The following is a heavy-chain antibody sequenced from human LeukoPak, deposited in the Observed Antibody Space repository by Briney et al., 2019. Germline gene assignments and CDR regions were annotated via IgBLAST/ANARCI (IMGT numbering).Heavy chain of an antibody. D-gene: IGHD6-6*01. Sequence: GGSLRLSCAASGFAFSSFAMTWVRQAPGKGPEWVSTIAYDGVNTHYAESVEGRFTISRDNSRSVLYLLMNSLRAEDTAVYYCAKVKGSAARGVFDYWGQGTLVTVSS. CDR2: IAYDGVNT. J-gene: IGHJ4*02. CDR1: GFAFSSFA. CDR3: AKVKGSAARGVFDY. V-gene: IGHV3-23*01.